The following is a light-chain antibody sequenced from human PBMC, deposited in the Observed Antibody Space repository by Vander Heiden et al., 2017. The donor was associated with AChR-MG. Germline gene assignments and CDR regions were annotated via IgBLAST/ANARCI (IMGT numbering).Light chain of an antibody. CDR2: DAS. J-gene: IGKJ4*01. V-gene: IGKV3-11*01. CDR3: HQRNNWPLT. CDR1: HRISPY. Sequence: EIVLTQSPTTLSLSPGESATLSCRATHRISPYVAWYQQKPGQAPRLLIYDASNRASGIPFRFSGSGSATDFTLTIHSLEPADSAVYYCHQRNNWPLTFGGGTKVEI.